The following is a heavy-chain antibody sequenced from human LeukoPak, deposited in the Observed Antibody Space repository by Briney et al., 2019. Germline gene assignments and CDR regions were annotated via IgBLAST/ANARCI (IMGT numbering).Heavy chain of an antibody. V-gene: IGHV1-2*04. D-gene: IGHD3-3*01. CDR2: INPNSGGT. Sequence: ASVKVSCKASGYTFTGYYMHWARQAPGQGLEWMGWINPNSGGTNYAQKFQGWVTMTRDTSISTAYMELSRLRSDDTPVYYCARTRGGYYPLGAFDIWGQGTMVTVSS. J-gene: IGHJ3*02. CDR1: GYTFTGYY. CDR3: ARTRGGYYPLGAFDI.